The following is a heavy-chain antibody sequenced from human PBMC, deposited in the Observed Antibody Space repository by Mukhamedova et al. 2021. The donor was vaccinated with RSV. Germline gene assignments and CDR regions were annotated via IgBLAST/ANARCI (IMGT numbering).Heavy chain of an antibody. CDR3: ALIAAADLDWFDP. D-gene: IGHD6-13*01. Sequence: IRQPPGKALEWLAHIFSNDEKSYSTSLKSRLTISKDTSKSQVVLTMTNMDPVDTATYYCALIAAADLDWFDPWGQGTLVTVSS. CDR2: IFSNDEK. J-gene: IGHJ5*02. V-gene: IGHV2-26*01.